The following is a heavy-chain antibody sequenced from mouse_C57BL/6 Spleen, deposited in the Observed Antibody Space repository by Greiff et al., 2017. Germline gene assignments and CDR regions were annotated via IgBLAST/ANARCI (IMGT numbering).Heavy chain of an antibody. CDR1: GYTFTDYY. D-gene: IGHD2-4*01. J-gene: IGHJ3*01. V-gene: IGHV1-76*01. CDR2: IYPGSGNT. Sequence: VQLQQSGAELVRPGASVKLSCKASGYTFTDYYINWVKQRPGQGLEWIARIYPGSGNTYYNEKFKGKVPLTAEKSSSTAYMQLSSLTSEDSAVYCCARGYDYDVRFAYWGQGTLVTVSA. CDR3: ARGYDYDVRFAY.